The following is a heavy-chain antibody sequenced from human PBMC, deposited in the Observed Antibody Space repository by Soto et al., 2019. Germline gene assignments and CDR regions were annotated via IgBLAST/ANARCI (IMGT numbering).Heavy chain of an antibody. CDR2: IKQQGSEK. V-gene: IGHV3-7*04. Sequence: QPGGSLRLSCAASGFTFSSYWMSWVRQAPGKGLEWVANIKQQGSEKWYVDSVKGRFTISRDNAKNSLYLQMNSLRVEDTVVYYCARGDYYDTSGPFSDAFDIWGQGTMVTVSS. CDR1: GFTFSSYW. D-gene: IGHD3-22*01. J-gene: IGHJ3*02. CDR3: ARGDYYDTSGPFSDAFDI.